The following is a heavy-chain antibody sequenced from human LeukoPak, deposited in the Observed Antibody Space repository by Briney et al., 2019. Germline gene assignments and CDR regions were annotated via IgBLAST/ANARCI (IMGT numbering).Heavy chain of an antibody. CDR3: ARHVGYGNTWFDP. CDR2: IYYTGST. CDR1: GGSISSYY. D-gene: IGHD5-18*01. Sequence: SETLSLTCTVSGGSISSYYWSWIRQPPGKGLEWIGYIYYTGSTNYNPSLKSRVTISVDTPKNQFSLKLRSVTAADTAVYYCARHVGYGNTWFDPWGQGTLVTVSS. V-gene: IGHV4-59*08. J-gene: IGHJ5*02.